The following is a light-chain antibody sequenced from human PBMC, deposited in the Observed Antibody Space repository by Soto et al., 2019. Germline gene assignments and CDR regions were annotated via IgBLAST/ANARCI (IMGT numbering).Light chain of an antibody. Sequence: DIQMTQSPTSLSASVGDRVTISCRASQGIGSYLAWYQQKPGKAPRLLISGASSVQSGVPPRFSGSGSATHFIRTISSLRLEDIATYYYQQTASAPPWTFGQGTKVEIK. J-gene: IGKJ1*01. CDR2: GAS. V-gene: IGKV1-39*01. CDR3: QQTASAPPWT. CDR1: QGIGSY.